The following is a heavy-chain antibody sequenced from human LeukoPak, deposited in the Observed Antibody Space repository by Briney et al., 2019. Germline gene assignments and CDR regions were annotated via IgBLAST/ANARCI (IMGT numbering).Heavy chain of an antibody. D-gene: IGHD5-18*01. V-gene: IGHV3-30*03. CDR2: ISYDGSNK. Sequence: GGSLRLSCAASGFTFSSYGMHWVRQAPGKGLEWVAVISYDGSNKYYADSVKGRFTISRDNSKNTLYLQMNSLRAEDTAVYYCARENIGYPDAFDIWGQGTMVTVSS. J-gene: IGHJ3*02. CDR3: ARENIGYPDAFDI. CDR1: GFTFSSYG.